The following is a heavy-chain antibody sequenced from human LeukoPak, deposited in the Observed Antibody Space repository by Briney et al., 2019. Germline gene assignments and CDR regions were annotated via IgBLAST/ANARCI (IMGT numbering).Heavy chain of an antibody. D-gene: IGHD2-2*02. Sequence: GGSLRLSCAASGFTFSSYGMHWVRQAPGKGLEWAAFIRYDGSNKYYADSVKGRFTISRDNSKNTLYLQMNSLRAEDTAVYYCAKDSQGYCSSTSCYMGEYDYWGQGTLVTVSS. V-gene: IGHV3-30*02. J-gene: IGHJ4*02. CDR2: IRYDGSNK. CDR1: GFTFSSYG. CDR3: AKDSQGYCSSTSCYMGEYDY.